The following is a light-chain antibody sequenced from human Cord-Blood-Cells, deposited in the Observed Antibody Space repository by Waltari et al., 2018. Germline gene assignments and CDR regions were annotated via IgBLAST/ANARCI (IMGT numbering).Light chain of an antibody. Sequence: ELVLTPSPATLSLPPGDRAPLSCRASQSVSSYFACYQQKPGQAPRLLIYDASNRATGIPARFSGSGSGTDFTLTISSLEPEDFAVYYCQQRSNWPITFGQGTRLEIK. CDR2: DAS. CDR3: QQRSNWPIT. J-gene: IGKJ5*01. V-gene: IGKV3-11*01. CDR1: QSVSSY.